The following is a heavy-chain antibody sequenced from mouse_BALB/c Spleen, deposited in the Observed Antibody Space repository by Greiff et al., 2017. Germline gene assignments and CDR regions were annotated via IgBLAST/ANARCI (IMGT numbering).Heavy chain of an antibody. V-gene: IGHV2-9*02. Sequence: QVQLKESGPGLVAPSQSLSITCTVSGFSLTSYGVHWVRQPPGKGLEWLGVIWAGGSTNYNSALMSRLSISKDNSKSQVFLKMNSLQTDDTAMYYCARVGGNYWAWFAYWGQGTLVTVSA. CDR3: ARVGGNYWAWFAY. J-gene: IGHJ3*01. D-gene: IGHD2-1*01. CDR1: GFSLTSYG. CDR2: IWAGGST.